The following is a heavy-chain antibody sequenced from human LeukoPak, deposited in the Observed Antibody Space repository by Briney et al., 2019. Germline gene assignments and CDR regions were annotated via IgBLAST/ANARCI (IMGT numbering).Heavy chain of an antibody. D-gene: IGHD6-19*01. J-gene: IGHJ4*02. CDR2: IYTSGIT. CDR3: ARDRSGSSGWYAHFAY. CDR1: GGSINSYY. Sequence: PSETLSLTCTVSGGSINSYYWSWLRQPAGKGLEWIGRIYTSGITNYNPSLKSRVTTSVDTSKNQFSLKLSSVTAADTAVYYCARDRSGSSGWYAHFAYWGQGTLVTV. V-gene: IGHV4-4*07.